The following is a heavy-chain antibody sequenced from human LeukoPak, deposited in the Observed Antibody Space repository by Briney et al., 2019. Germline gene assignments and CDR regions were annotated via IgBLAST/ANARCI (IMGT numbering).Heavy chain of an antibody. CDR3: ARLSGQQLVLTYYYYGMDV. J-gene: IGHJ6*02. Sequence: GASVKVSCKASGYTFTGYYMHWVRQAPGQGLEWMGWINPNSGGTNYAQKFQGRVTMTRDTSISTAYMELSRLRSDDTAVYYCARLSGQQLVLTYYYYGMDVWGQGTTVTVSS. CDR1: GYTFTGYY. D-gene: IGHD6-13*01. V-gene: IGHV1-2*02. CDR2: INPNSGGT.